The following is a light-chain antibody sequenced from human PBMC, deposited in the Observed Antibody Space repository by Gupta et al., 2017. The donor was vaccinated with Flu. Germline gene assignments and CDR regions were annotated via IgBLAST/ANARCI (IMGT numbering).Light chain of an antibody. CDR1: QGISSY. J-gene: IGKJ3*01. CDR3: QQLNSYHT. CDR2: AAS. V-gene: IGKV1-9*01. Sequence: DIQLTQSPSFLSASVGDRVTITCRASQGISSYLAWYQQKPGKAPKLLIYAASTVQSGVPSRFSGRGEGKEFTLTISSPQHEGCANYYCQQLNSYHTFGHGTXVDIK.